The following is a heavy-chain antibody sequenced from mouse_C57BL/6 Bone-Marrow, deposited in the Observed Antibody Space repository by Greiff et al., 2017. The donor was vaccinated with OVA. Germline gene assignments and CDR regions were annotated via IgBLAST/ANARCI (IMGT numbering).Heavy chain of an antibody. V-gene: IGHV5-12*01. CDR1: GFTFSDYY. Sequence: EVQRVESGGGLVQPGGSLKLSCAASGFTFSDYYMYWVRQTPEKRLEWVAYISNGGGSTYYPDTVKGRFTISRENAKNTLYLQMSRLKSEDTAMYYCARHHPYAMDYWGQGTSVTVSS. CDR2: ISNGGGST. J-gene: IGHJ4*01. CDR3: ARHHPYAMDY.